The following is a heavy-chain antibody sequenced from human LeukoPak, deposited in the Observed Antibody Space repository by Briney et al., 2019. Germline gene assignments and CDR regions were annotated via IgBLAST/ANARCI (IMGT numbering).Heavy chain of an antibody. V-gene: IGHV4-4*09. J-gene: IGHJ4*02. D-gene: IGHD3-10*01. CDR3: ARYGPNRYYYGSGSQTYFDY. Sequence: PSETLSLTCTVSGGSISSYYWSWIRQPPGKGLEWIGYIYTSGSTNYNPSLKSRVTISVDTSKNQFSLKLSSVTAADTAVYYCARYGPNRYYYGSGSQTYFDYWGQGTLVTVSS. CDR2: IYTSGST. CDR1: GGSISSYY.